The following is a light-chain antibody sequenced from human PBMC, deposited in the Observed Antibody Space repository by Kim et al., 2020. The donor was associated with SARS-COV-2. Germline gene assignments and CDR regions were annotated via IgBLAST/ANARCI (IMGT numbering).Light chain of an antibody. Sequence: EIVLTQSPGTLSLSPGERATLSCRASQSVSSSSSYLAWYQQKPGQAPRLLIYGASIRATGLPDRFSGSGSGSDFTLTISRLEPEDFAVYYCQQHGSSQWTFGQGTKVEIK. V-gene: IGKV3-20*01. CDR1: QSVSSSSSY. CDR3: QQHGSSQWT. J-gene: IGKJ1*01. CDR2: GAS.